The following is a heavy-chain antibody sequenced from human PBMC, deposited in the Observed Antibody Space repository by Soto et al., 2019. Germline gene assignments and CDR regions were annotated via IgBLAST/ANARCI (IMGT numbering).Heavy chain of an antibody. CDR3: ARADSGSYYRPYYYYGMDV. V-gene: IGHV1-2*04. CDR1: GYTFTGYY. Sequence: QVQLVQSGAEVKKPGASVKVSCKASGYTFTGYYMHWVRQAPGQGLEWMGWINPNSGGTNCAQKFQGWVTMTRDTSISTAYMELSRLRSDDTAVYYCARADSGSYYRPYYYYGMDVWGQGTTVTVSS. D-gene: IGHD1-26*01. J-gene: IGHJ6*02. CDR2: INPNSGGT.